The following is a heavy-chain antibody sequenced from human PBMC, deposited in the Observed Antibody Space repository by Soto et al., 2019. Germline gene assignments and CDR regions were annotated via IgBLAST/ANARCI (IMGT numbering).Heavy chain of an antibody. CDR3: ARSSGYYQDAFDI. CDR1: GFTFSSYW. J-gene: IGHJ3*02. CDR2: IKQDGSEK. D-gene: IGHD3-22*01. Sequence: GGSLRLSCAASGFTFSSYWMSWVRQAPGKGLEWVANIKQDGSEKYYVDSVKGRFTISRDNAKNSLYLQMNSLRAEDTAVYYCARSSGYYQDAFDIWGQGTMVTVSS. V-gene: IGHV3-7*03.